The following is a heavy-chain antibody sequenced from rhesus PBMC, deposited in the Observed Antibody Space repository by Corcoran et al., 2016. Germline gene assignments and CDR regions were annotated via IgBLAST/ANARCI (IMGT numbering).Heavy chain of an antibody. CDR1: GASISSYW. CDR2: INGNSGST. CDR3: AIDYSGGWSY. V-gene: IGHV4-80*01. Sequence: QVQLQESGPGLVKPSETLSRTCTVSGASISSYWWSWIRQPPGKGLEWIGEINGNSGSTKYNPSLKSRVTISRDTSKNQFSLKLSSVTAADTAVYYCAIDYSGGWSYWGQGVLVTVSS. J-gene: IGHJ4*01. D-gene: IGHD6-37*01.